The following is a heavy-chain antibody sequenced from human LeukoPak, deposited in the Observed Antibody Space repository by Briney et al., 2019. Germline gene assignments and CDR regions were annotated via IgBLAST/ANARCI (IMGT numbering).Heavy chain of an antibody. J-gene: IGHJ4*02. V-gene: IGHV3-9*01. D-gene: IGHD6-19*01. Sequence: GGSLRLSCAGSGFTFDDYAMHWVRQAPGKGLGWLSIISYNGGFIDYADSVKARFTISRDNAKNSLYLQLDSLRAEDTAIYYCAKVRGKYSSHFFFDYWGQGTLVTVSS. CDR2: ISYNGGFI. CDR1: GFTFDDYA. CDR3: AKVRGKYSSHFFFDY.